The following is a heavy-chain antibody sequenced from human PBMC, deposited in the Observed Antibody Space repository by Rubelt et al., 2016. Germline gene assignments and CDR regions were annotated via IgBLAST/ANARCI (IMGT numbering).Heavy chain of an antibody. V-gene: IGHV3-48*04. J-gene: IGHJ3*02. CDR2: I. Sequence: IYYAGSVKGRFTISTDNAKNSLYLQMNSLRAEDTAVYYCARSPDYYDSSGPDPAFDIWGQGTMVTVSS. CDR3: ARSPDYYDSSGPDPAFDI. D-gene: IGHD3-22*01.